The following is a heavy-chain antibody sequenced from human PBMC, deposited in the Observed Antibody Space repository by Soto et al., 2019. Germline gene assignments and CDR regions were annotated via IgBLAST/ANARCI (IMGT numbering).Heavy chain of an antibody. CDR1: GFSLSTSGVG. CDR3: AYLPGSGGSCDWFSFSGMDV. D-gene: IGHD2-15*01. CDR2: IYWDDDK. V-gene: IGHV2-5*02. Sequence: QITLKESGPALVKPTQTLTLTCTFSGFSLSTSGVGVAWIRQPPGKALEWLALIYWDDDKRYRPSLESRLTIXXXTXXNQVGLTMTNMASVDTATYYCAYLPGSGGSCDWFSFSGMDVWGQGTTVTVSS. J-gene: IGHJ6*02.